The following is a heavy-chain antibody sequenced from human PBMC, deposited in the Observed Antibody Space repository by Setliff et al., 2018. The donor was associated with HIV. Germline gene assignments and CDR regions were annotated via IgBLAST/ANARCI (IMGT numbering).Heavy chain of an antibody. J-gene: IGHJ5*02. CDR2: ISGSRGST. CDR3: AKAHPGAYNWNYYNPPRWFDP. D-gene: IGHD1-7*01. Sequence: GGSLRLSCAASGFTFNTYAMSWVRQAPGKGLEWVSAISGSRGSTFYADSVKGRFTISRDNSKNTLYLQMNSLRVEDTAVYYCAKAHPGAYNWNYYNPPRWFDPWGQGTLVTVSS. V-gene: IGHV3-23*01. CDR1: GFTFNTYA.